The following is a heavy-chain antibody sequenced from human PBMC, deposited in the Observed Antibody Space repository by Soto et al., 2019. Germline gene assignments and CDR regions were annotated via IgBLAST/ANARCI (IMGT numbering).Heavy chain of an antibody. D-gene: IGHD3-3*01. CDR1: GGTFSSYA. CDR2: IIPIFGTA. Sequence: GASVKVSCKASGGTFSSYAISWVRQAPGQGLEWMGGIIPIFGTANYAQKFQGRVTITADESTSTAYMELSSLRSEDTAVYYCARDYDFWSGYSVHQDGYYYYGMDVWGQGTTVTVSS. V-gene: IGHV1-69*13. J-gene: IGHJ6*02. CDR3: ARDYDFWSGYSVHQDGYYYYGMDV.